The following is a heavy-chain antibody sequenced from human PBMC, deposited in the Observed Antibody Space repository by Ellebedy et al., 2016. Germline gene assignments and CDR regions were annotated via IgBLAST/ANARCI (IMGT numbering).Heavy chain of an antibody. CDR2: IYYSGST. D-gene: IGHD4-17*01. Sequence: SETLSLXXTVSGGSISSGDYYWSWIRQPPGKGLEWIGYIYYSGSTYYNPSLKSRVTISVDTSKNQFSLKLSSVTAADTAVYYCARVHGDTYYFDYWGQGTLVTVSS. CDR3: ARVHGDTYYFDY. CDR1: GGSISSGDYY. J-gene: IGHJ4*02. V-gene: IGHV4-30-4*01.